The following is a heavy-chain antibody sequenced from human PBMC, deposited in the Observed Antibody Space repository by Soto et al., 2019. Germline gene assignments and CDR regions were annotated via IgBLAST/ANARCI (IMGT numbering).Heavy chain of an antibody. CDR3: VRDRSALLYFYWSPPLSRFDY. J-gene: IGHJ4*02. CDR1: GYTFTNYG. V-gene: IGHV1-18*01. D-gene: IGHD3-9*01. Sequence: GASVKVSCKASGYTFTNYGISWVRQAPGQGLEWMGWISAYNGNTNYAQKLQGRVTMTTDTSTSTAYMELRSLRSDDTAVYYCVRDRSALLYFYWSPPLSRFDYCGQGSLVTVSS. CDR2: ISAYNGNT.